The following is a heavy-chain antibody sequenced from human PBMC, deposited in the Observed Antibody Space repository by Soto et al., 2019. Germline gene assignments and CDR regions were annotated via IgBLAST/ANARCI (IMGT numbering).Heavy chain of an antibody. CDR3: AKGFSYSVIDY. J-gene: IGHJ4*02. Sequence: QVQLVESGGGVVQPGRSLRLSCAASGFTFSTYGMHWVRQAPGKGLEWVEVISYDGSNKYYADSVKGRFTISRDNSENTLYLQMSSLRAEDTAVYYCAKGFSYSVIDYWGQGTLVTVSS. V-gene: IGHV3-30*18. CDR1: GFTFSTYG. CDR2: ISYDGSNK. D-gene: IGHD5-18*01.